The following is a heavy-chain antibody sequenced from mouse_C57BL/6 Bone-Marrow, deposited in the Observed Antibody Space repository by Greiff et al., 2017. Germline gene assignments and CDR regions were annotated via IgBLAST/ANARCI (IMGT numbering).Heavy chain of an antibody. CDR2: IYPGSGST. V-gene: IGHV1-55*01. D-gene: IGHD1-1*01. CDR1: GYTFTSYW. J-gene: IGHJ4*01. Sequence: QVQLLQPGAELVKPGASVKMSCKASGYTFTSYWITWVKQRPGQGLEWIGDIYPGSGSTNYNDKFKSKATLTVDTSSSTAYMQLSSLTSEDSAVYNCAGYYYYGSGYAMDYWGQGTSVTVSS. CDR3: AGYYYYGSGYAMDY.